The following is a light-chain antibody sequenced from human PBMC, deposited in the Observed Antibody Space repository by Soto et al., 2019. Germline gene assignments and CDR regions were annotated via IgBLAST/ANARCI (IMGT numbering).Light chain of an antibody. Sequence: EVVLTQSPATLSLSPGEKATLSCRASQSISTFLAWYQQKPGLAPRLLIYAASNRATGIPDRFSGSGSGTDFTLTISSREPEDFAVYYCQQCANWPPKWSFGQGTKVEIK. V-gene: IGKV3-11*01. CDR1: QSISTF. CDR2: AAS. CDR3: QQCANWPPKWS. J-gene: IGKJ1*01.